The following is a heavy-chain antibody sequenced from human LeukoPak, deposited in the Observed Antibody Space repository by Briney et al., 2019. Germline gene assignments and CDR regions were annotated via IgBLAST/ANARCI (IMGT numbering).Heavy chain of an antibody. J-gene: IGHJ4*02. CDR2: INPSGGST. D-gene: IGHD2-2*01. V-gene: IGHV1-46*01. Sequence: AASVKVSCKASGYTFTSYYMHWVRQAPGQGLEWMGIINPSGGSTSYAQKFQGRVTMTRDTSTSTAYMELSRLRSDDTAVYYCARSSDIVVVPAAIDYWGQGTLVTVSS. CDR1: GYTFTSYY. CDR3: ARSSDIVVVPAAIDY.